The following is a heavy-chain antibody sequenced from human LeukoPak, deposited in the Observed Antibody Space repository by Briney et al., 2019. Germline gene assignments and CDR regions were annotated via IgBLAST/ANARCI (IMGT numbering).Heavy chain of an antibody. CDR2: IYHSWST. V-gene: IGHV4-38-2*01. D-gene: IGHD4-17*01. Sequence: PSETLSLTCAVSGYSISSGYYWGWIRTPPGKGLEGIGSIYHSWSTYYNPSLKSPVTISVDTSKNQFSLKLSSVTAADTAVYYCARHLTDGDYYFDYWGQGTLVTVSS. CDR1: GYSISSGYY. J-gene: IGHJ4*02. CDR3: ARHLTDGDYYFDY.